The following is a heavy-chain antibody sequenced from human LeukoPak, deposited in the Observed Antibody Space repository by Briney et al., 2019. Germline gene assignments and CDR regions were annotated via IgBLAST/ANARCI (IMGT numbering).Heavy chain of an antibody. CDR1: GFTFSTYS. Sequence: TGGSLRLSCAASGFTFSTYSMNWVRQAPGKGLEWVSSISPSGGYMYYADSLKGRFTISRDNAKNSLYLQMNSLRAEDTAVYYCARHGDSSGYYYYFDYWGQGTLVTVSS. CDR3: ARHGDSSGYYYYFDY. J-gene: IGHJ4*02. V-gene: IGHV3-21*01. CDR2: ISPSGGYM. D-gene: IGHD3-22*01.